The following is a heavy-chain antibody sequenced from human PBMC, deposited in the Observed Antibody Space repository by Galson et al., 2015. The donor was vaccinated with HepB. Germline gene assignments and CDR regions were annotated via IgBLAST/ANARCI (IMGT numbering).Heavy chain of an antibody. Sequence: SLRLSCATSGFSFSSYAVHWVRPAPGKGLAYVSGINTNGDRTYYADSVKGRFTISRDNSKDTLYLQMSNLRLDDTAVYYCVKGRIQVASWGDYWGQGALVTVSS. V-gene: IGHV3-64D*06. J-gene: IGHJ4*02. CDR1: GFSFSSYA. D-gene: IGHD3-16*01. CDR2: INTNGDRT. CDR3: VKGRIQVASWGDY.